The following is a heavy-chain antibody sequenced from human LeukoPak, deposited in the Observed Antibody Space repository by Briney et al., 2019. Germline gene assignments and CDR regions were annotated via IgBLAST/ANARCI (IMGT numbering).Heavy chain of an antibody. Sequence: PGGSLRLSCAASGFTFSHYGMHWVRQPPGKGLEWIGSIHYSGSTYNNPSLKSRVTISVDTSKSQFSLKLSSVTAADTAVYYCARLKDYYYNYMDVWGKGTTVTVSS. V-gene: IGHV4-38-2*01. CDR3: ARLKDYYYNYMDV. CDR1: GFTFSHYG. J-gene: IGHJ6*03. CDR2: IHYSGST.